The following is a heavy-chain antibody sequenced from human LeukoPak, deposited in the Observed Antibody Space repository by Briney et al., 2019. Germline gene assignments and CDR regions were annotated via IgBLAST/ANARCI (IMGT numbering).Heavy chain of an antibody. CDR1: GFTFSSYA. Sequence: GGSLRLSCAASGFTFSSYAMSWVRQAPGKGLEWVSAISGSGGSTYYADSVKGRFTISRDNSKNTLYLQMNSLRAEDTAVYYCARAGYGDYVVAFWYFDLWGRGTLVTVSS. CDR3: ARAGYGDYVVAFWYFDL. CDR2: ISGSGGST. D-gene: IGHD4-17*01. J-gene: IGHJ2*01. V-gene: IGHV3-23*01.